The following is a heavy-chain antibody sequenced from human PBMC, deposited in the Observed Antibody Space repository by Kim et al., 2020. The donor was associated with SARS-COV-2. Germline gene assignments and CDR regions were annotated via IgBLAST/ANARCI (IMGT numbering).Heavy chain of an antibody. V-gene: IGHV1-46*01. Sequence: ASVKVSCKASGYTFTSYYMHWVRQAPGQGLEWMGIINPSGGSTSYAQKFQGRVTMTRDTSTSTVYMELSSLRSEDTAVYYCARDLSRFVDLWGIVGASPLSNGMAVGGQGTTVTASS. CDR1: GYTFTSYY. D-gene: IGHD1-26*01. J-gene: IGHJ6*02. CDR2: INPSGGST. CDR3: ARDLSRFVDLWGIVGASPLSNGMAV.